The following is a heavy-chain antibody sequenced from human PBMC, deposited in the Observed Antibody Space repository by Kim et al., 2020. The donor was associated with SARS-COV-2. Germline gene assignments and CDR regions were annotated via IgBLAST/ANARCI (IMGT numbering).Heavy chain of an antibody. CDR3: AREERITMVRGVMGWFDP. V-gene: IGHV4-59*13. J-gene: IGHJ5*02. CDR2: IYYSGST. CDR1: GGSISSYY. D-gene: IGHD3-10*01. Sequence: SETLSLTCTVSGGSISSYYWSWIRQPPGKGLEWIGYIYYSGSTNYNPSLKSRVTISVDTSKNQFSLKLSSVTAADTAVYYCAREERITMVRGVMGWFDPWGQGTLVTVSS.